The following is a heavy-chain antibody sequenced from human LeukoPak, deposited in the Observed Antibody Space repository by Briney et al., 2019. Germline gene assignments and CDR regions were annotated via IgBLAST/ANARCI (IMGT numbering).Heavy chain of an antibody. D-gene: IGHD3-9*01. CDR3: AKDPLTDYDILTGYSPWGAFDI. V-gene: IGHV3-23*01. CDR2: ISASGGST. J-gene: IGHJ3*02. CDR1: GFTFNNYA. Sequence: GGSLRLSCAASGFTFNNYAMSWVRQAPGKGLEWVSTISASGGSTHYADSVKGRFTISRDNSKNTLYLQMNSLRAEDTAVYYCAKDPLTDYDILTGYSPWGAFDIWGQGTMVTVSS.